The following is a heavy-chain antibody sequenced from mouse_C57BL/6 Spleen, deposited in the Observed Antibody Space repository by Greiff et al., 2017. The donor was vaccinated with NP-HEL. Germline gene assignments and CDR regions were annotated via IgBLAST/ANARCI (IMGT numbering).Heavy chain of an antibody. CDR1: GYTFTSYW. J-gene: IGHJ3*01. D-gene: IGHD2-2*01. CDR3: ASAGGYDVAY. CDR2: IDPSDSYT. V-gene: IGHV1-50*01. Sequence: VKLMESGAELVKPGASVKLSCKASGYTFTSYWMQWVKQRPGQGLEWIGEIDPSDSYTNYNQKFKGKATLTVDTSSSTAYMQLSSLTSEDSAVYYCASAGGYDVAYWGQGTLVTVSA.